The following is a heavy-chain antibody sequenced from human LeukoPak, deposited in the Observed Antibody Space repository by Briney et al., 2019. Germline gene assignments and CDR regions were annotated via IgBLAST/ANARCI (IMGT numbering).Heavy chain of an antibody. J-gene: IGHJ3*02. D-gene: IGHD4-17*01. Sequence: GGSLRLSCAASGCTFSSYWLSWVRQAPGKGREWVANIKQDGSEKYYVDSVKGRFTISRDNAKNSLYLQMNSLRAEDTAVYYCARGDFNDYGDYVDAFDIWGQGTMVTVSS. V-gene: IGHV3-7*01. CDR3: ARGDFNDYGDYVDAFDI. CDR1: GCTFSSYW. CDR2: IKQDGSEK.